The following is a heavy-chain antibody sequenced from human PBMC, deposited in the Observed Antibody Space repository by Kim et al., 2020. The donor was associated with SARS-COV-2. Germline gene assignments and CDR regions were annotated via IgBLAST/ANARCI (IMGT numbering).Heavy chain of an antibody. CDR1: GFTFDNYA. CDR2: VSGVGVNK. Sequence: GGSLRLSCVGSGFTFDNYAMSWVRQAPGKGLEWVSVVSGVGVNKFYADSVRGRFTISRDNSKNILYLQMNSLRDEDTALYFCAKKAVMDGYDYVYYYGMAVWGQGTTVTVSS. V-gene: IGHV3-23*01. J-gene: IGHJ6*02. CDR3: AKKAVMDGYDYVYYYGMAV. D-gene: IGHD5-12*01.